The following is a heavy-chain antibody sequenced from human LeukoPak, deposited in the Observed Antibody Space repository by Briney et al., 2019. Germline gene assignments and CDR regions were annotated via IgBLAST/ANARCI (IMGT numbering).Heavy chain of an antibody. CDR2: VSYFGST. Sequence: SETLSLTCTVSGGSVSSTSYYWGWIRQPPGKGLEWIGNVSYFGSTYYNPSLKSRVTMSVDTSKNQFSLKMSSATVADMAVYYCARLSKGRYFDYIFDYWGQGSLVSVSS. J-gene: IGHJ4*02. CDR3: ARLSKGRYFDYIFDY. CDR1: GGSVSSTSYY. V-gene: IGHV4-39*01. D-gene: IGHD3-9*01.